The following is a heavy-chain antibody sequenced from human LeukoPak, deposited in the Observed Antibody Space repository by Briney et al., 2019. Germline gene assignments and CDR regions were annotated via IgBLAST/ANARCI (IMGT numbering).Heavy chain of an antibody. Sequence: PSETLSLTCTVSGGSISSSSYYWGWIRQPPGKGLEWIGSIYYSGSTNYNPSLKSRVTISVDTSKNQFSLKLSSVTAADTAVYYCARVGVEYDYVWGSYRFDYWGQGTLVTVSS. V-gene: IGHV4-39*07. CDR2: IYYSGST. J-gene: IGHJ4*02. CDR3: ARVGVEYDYVWGSYRFDY. CDR1: GGSISSSSYY. D-gene: IGHD3-16*02.